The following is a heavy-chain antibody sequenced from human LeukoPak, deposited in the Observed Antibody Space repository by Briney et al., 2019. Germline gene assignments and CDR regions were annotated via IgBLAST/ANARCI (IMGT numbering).Heavy chain of an antibody. CDR3: ARGIYGSGSFDY. D-gene: IGHD3-10*01. CDR2: INHSGST. V-gene: IGHV4-34*01. J-gene: IGHJ4*02. CDR1: GGSFSGYY. Sequence: SETLSLTRAVYGGSFSGYYWSWIRQPPGKGLEWIGEINHSGSTNYNPSLKSRVTISVDTSKNQFSLKLSSVTAADTAVYYCARGIYGSGSFDYWGQGTLVTVSS.